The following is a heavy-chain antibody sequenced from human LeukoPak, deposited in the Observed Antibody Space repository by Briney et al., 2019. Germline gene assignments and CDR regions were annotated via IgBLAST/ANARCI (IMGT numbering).Heavy chain of an antibody. J-gene: IGHJ4*02. Sequence: GGSLRLSCTASGFTFGDYAMSWVRQAPGKGLEWVGFIRSKTYGGTTEYAASVKGRFTISRDDSKSIAYLQMNSLKTEDTAVYYCNRWYIGSYSNYWGQGTLVTVSS. CDR2: IRSKTYGGTT. D-gene: IGHD1-26*01. CDR3: NRWYIGSYSNY. V-gene: IGHV3-49*04. CDR1: GFTFGDYA.